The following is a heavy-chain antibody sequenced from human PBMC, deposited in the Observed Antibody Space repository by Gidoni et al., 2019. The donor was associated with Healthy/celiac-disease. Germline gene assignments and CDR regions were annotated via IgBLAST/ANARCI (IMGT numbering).Heavy chain of an antibody. Sequence: EVQLVESGGGLVKPGGSLRLSCAASGFTFSSYSMNWVRQAPGKGLEWVSSISMSSSYIYYADSVKGRFTISRDNAKNSLYLQMNSLRAEDTAVYYCARWGVATKPDYWGQGTLVTVSS. D-gene: IGHD5-12*01. CDR2: ISMSSSYI. CDR1: GFTFSSYS. J-gene: IGHJ4*02. CDR3: ARWGVATKPDY. V-gene: IGHV3-21*01.